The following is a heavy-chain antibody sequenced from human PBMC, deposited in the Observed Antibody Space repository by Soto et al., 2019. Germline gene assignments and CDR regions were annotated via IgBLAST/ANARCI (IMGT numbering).Heavy chain of an antibody. D-gene: IGHD6-19*01. CDR3: ARESYSSGWHRSFDY. V-gene: IGHV4-34*01. CDR1: GGSFSGYY. J-gene: IGHJ4*02. CDR2: INHSGST. Sequence: PSETLSLTCAVYGGSFSGYYWSWIRQPPGKGLEWIGEINHSGSTNYNPSLKSRVTMSVDTSKNQFSLKLSSVTAADTAVYYCARESYSSGWHRSFDYWGQGTLVTVSS.